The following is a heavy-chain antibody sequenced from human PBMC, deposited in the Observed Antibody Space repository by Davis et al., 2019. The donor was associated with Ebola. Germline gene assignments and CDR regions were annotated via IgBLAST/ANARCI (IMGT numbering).Heavy chain of an antibody. Sequence: AASVKVSCKASGGTFSSYAISWVRQAPGQGLEWMGGIIPIFGTANYAQKFQGRVTITADESTSTAYMELSRLRYDDTAVYYCARLCSSSCPNDYWGQGTLVTVSS. CDR1: GGTFSSYA. J-gene: IGHJ4*02. D-gene: IGHD6-13*01. CDR3: ARLCSSSCPNDY. CDR2: IIPIFGTA. V-gene: IGHV1-69*13.